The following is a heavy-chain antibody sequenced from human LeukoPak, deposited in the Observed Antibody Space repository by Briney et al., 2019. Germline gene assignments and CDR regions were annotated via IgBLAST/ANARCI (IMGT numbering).Heavy chain of an antibody. V-gene: IGHV1-2*02. CDR2: IKPNSGGT. Sequence: ASVKVSCKASGYTFTGYYIHWVRQAPGQGLEWMGWIKPNSGGTNYAQKFQGRVTMTRDTSISTAYMELSRLRSDDTAVYYCARVLWPENAFDIWGQGTMVTVSS. CDR1: GYTFTGYY. CDR3: ARVLWPENAFDI. J-gene: IGHJ3*02.